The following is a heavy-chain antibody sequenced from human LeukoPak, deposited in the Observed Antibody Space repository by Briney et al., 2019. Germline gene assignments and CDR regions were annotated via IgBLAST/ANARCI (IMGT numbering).Heavy chain of an antibody. V-gene: IGHV4-31*03. J-gene: IGHJ6*03. CDR2: VFYSGST. Sequence: PSQTLSLTCTVSDDSIGSGDNYWSWVRQHPEKGLEWIGYVFYSGSTYYNPSLKSRATISVDTSKNQFSLKLSSVTAADTAVYYCARDGRFSTYMDVWGKGTTVTVSS. CDR3: ARDGRFSTYMDV. D-gene: IGHD3-3*01. CDR1: DDSIGSGDNY.